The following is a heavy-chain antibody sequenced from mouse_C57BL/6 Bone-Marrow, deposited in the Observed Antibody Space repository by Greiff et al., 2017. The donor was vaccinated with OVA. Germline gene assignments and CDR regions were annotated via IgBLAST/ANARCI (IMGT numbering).Heavy chain of an antibody. V-gene: IGHV7-3*01. CDR2: IRNKANGYTT. CDR1: GFTFTDYY. CDR3: ARYKGYPGSYYAMDY. J-gene: IGHJ4*01. Sequence: EVKLVESGGGLVQPGGSLSLSCAASGFTFTDYYMSWVRQPPGKALEWLGFIRNKANGYTTEYSASVKGRFTISRDNSQSILYLQMNALRAEDRATYYCARYKGYPGSYYAMDYWGQGTSVTVSS. D-gene: IGHD2-14*01.